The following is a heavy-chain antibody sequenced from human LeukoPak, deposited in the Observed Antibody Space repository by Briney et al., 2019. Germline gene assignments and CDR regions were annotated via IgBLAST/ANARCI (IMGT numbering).Heavy chain of an antibody. V-gene: IGHV5-51*01. CDR1: GYSFTSYW. CDR3: ASAGIGYCSGGSCYSVYFDY. J-gene: IGHJ4*02. D-gene: IGHD2-15*01. Sequence: GESLKISCKGSGYSFTSYWIGWVRQMPGEGLEWMGIIYPGDSDTRYSPSFQGQVTISADKSISTAYLQWSGLKASDTAMYYCASAGIGYCSGGSCYSVYFDYWGQGTLVTVSS. CDR2: IYPGDSDT.